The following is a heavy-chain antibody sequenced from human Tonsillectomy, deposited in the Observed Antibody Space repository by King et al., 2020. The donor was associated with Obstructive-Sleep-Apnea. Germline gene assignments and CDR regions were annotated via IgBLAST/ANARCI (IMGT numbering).Heavy chain of an antibody. D-gene: IGHD3-10*01. CDR2: ISRSSSYI. V-gene: IGHV3-21*01. CDR1: GFSFSSYS. J-gene: IGHJ4*02. Sequence: VQLVESGGGLVKPGGSLRLSCAASGFSFSSYSMNWVRQGPGKGLEWVSSISRSSSYINYADSVRGRFTVSRDNAKNSLYLQMNSLRAEDTAVYFCARDGLGELLDYWGQGTLVTVSS. CDR3: ARDGLGELLDY.